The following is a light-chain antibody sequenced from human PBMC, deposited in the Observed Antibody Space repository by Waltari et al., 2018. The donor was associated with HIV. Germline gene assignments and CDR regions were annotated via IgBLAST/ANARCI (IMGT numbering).Light chain of an antibody. CDR2: GVT. CDR3: SSLTTSDTWV. CDR1: NSDVGAHNY. J-gene: IGLJ3*02. Sequence: QSALTQPASVSGSPGQSITISCSGTNSDVGAHNYVSWFQHHPGQAPKLVIHGVTSRPSGISNRFSGSKSGNTASLTISGLQAEDEADYYCSSLTTSDTWVFGGGTKVTVL. V-gene: IGLV2-14*01.